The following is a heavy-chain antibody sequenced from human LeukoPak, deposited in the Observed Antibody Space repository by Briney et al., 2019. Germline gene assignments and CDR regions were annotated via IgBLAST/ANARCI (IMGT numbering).Heavy chain of an antibody. CDR1: GGSISSYH. J-gene: IGHJ5*02. D-gene: IGHD3-10*01. CDR2: VHYSGST. CDR3: VRHSAWFDP. Sequence: SETLSLTCTVSGGSISSYHWSWIRQSPGRGLEWIGEVHYSGSTTNNPSLKSRVTISVDTSKSQLSLKLSSVTAADTAVYYCVRHSAWFDPWGQGTLVTVSS. V-gene: IGHV4-59*08.